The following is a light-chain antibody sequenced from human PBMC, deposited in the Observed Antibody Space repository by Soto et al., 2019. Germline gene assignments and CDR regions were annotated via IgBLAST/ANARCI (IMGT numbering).Light chain of an antibody. J-gene: IGLJ1*01. CDR2: EGS. CDR1: SSGVGNYDL. CDR3: CSYAGSSTYV. V-gene: IGLV2-23*01. Sequence: QSVLTQPASVSGSPGQSITISCTGTSSGVGNYDLVSWYQQLPGKAPKFILYEGSKRPSGVSNRFSGSKSGNTASLTISGLQAEDEADYYCCSYAGSSTYVFGTGTKV.